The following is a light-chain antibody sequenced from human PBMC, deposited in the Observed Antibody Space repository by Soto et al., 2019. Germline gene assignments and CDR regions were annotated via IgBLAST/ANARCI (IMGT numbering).Light chain of an antibody. CDR2: GNS. Sequence: QSVLTQPPSVSGAPGQRGTISCAGSSSNIGAGYDVHWYQQLPGTAPKLLIYGNSNRPSGVPDRFSGSKSGSSASLAITGRQSEDEADYYCQSHDSSLSGYVFVTGTKVTVL. V-gene: IGLV1-40*01. J-gene: IGLJ1*01. CDR1: SSNIGAGYD. CDR3: QSHDSSLSGYV.